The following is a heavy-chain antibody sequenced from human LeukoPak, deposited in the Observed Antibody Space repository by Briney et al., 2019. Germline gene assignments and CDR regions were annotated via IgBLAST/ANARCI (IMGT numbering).Heavy chain of an antibody. V-gene: IGHV4-34*01. CDR2: INHSGST. Sequence: SETLSLTCAVYGGSFSGYYWSWIRQPPGKGLEWIGEINHSGSTNYNPSLKSRVTISVDTSKNQFSLKLSSVTAADTAVYYCARDYLSSGFDYWGQGTLVTVSS. CDR3: ARDYLSSGFDY. D-gene: IGHD6-19*01. CDR1: GGSFSGYY. J-gene: IGHJ4*02.